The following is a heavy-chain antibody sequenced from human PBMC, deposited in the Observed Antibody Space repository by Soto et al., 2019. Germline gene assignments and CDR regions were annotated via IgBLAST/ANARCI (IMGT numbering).Heavy chain of an antibody. V-gene: IGHV1-46*01. Sequence: QVQLVQSGAEVRKPGASVRLSCKASGYTLTRFYLHWVRQAPGQGLEWMGIINTRGGTTAYAQKFRGRLKVTRDTYTSTVYMELSNLRSDDTAIYYCARGPDDSDVPRWDYWGQGTRVTVAS. J-gene: IGHJ4*02. CDR2: INTRGGTT. D-gene: IGHD4-17*01. CDR3: ARGPDDSDVPRWDY. CDR1: GYTLTRFY.